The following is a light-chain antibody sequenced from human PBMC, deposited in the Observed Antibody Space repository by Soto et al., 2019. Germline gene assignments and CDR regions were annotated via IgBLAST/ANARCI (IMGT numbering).Light chain of an antibody. CDR3: SSYTSSSTQVV. CDR2: DVS. J-gene: IGLJ2*01. CDR1: SSDVGGYNY. Sequence: QSALTQPASVSGSPGQSITISCTGTSSDVGGYNYVSWYQQHPGKAPKLMIYDVSNRPSGVSNRFSGSKSGNTASQTISGLQAEDEADYYCSSYTSSSTQVVFGGGTKLTVL. V-gene: IGLV2-14*01.